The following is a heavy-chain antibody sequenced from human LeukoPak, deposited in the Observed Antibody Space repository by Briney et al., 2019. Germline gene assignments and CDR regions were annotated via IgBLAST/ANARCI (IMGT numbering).Heavy chain of an antibody. CDR2: IYTSGST. J-gene: IGHJ4*02. CDR3: ARVEYSSSAPLFDY. D-gene: IGHD6-6*01. Sequence: PSETLSLTCTVSGGSISSYYWSWIRQPAGKGLEWIGRIYTSGSTNYNPSLKSRVTMSVDTSKNQFSLKLSSVTAADTAVYYCARVEYSSSAPLFDYWGQGTLVTVSS. V-gene: IGHV4-4*07. CDR1: GGSISSYY.